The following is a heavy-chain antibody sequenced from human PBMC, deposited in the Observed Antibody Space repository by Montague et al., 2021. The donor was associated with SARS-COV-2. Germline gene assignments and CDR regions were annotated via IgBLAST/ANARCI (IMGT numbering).Heavy chain of an antibody. J-gene: IGHJ4*02. V-gene: IGHV4-34*01. Sequence: SETLSLTCAVDSGPLSAYYWSWVRQPPGKGLEWIGEIHPYGHTSYNPSLLSRVTLSLGTCSKPFSLKLTAVTAADTAVYYCARGLDHNEGGDHWGQGILVIVSS. CDR2: IHPYGHT. CDR1: SGPLSAYY. CDR3: ARGLDHNEGGDH. D-gene: IGHD3-16*01.